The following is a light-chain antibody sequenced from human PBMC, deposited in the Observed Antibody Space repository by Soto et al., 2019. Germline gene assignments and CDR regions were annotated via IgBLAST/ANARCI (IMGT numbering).Light chain of an antibody. J-gene: IGLJ2*01. CDR3: SAYASSATAV. CDR1: NSDVGGYKY. V-gene: IGLV2-14*01. Sequence: QSALTQPASVSGSPGQSITISCTGTNSDVGGYKYVSWYQHHPGKAPKLMIYEVSNRPSGVSDRFSGSKSGNTASLTISGLQAEDEGDYYCSAYASSATAVFGGGTKLTVL. CDR2: EVS.